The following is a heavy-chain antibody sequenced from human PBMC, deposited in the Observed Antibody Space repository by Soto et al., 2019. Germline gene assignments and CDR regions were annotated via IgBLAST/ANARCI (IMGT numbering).Heavy chain of an antibody. CDR2: ISYEGSNR. V-gene: IGHV3-30*18. CDR1: GFRFSAYA. D-gene: IGHD4-17*01. CDR3: AKDYGDYNFNYGMDV. Sequence: WGSLRLSCAASGFRFSAYAMHWVRQAPGKGLEWVAVISYEGSNRFYADSVKGRFTVSRDNSKNMVYLQMNSLRGEDTAVFYCAKDYGDYNFNYGMDVWGQGPMVTFSS. J-gene: IGHJ6*02.